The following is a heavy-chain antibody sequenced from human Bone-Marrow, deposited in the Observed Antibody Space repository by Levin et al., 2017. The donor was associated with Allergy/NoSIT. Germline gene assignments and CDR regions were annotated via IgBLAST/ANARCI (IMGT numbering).Heavy chain of an antibody. J-gene: IGHJ4*02. CDR2: INPSGGST. CDR3: AGDRANCSGGSCYSENFDS. Sequence: ASVKVSCKASGYSFSSYLMHWVRQAPGQGLEWMGVINPSGGSTRYAQKFQGSVTMTSDTSTSTVYMELRRLRSEDEAVYYCAGDRANCSGGSCYSENFDSWGQGTLVTVSP. CDR1: GYSFSSYL. V-gene: IGHV1-46*01. D-gene: IGHD2-15*01.